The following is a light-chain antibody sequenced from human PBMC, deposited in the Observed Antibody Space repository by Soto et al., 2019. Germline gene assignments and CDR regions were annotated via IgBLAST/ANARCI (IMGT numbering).Light chain of an antibody. V-gene: IGKV3-15*01. CDR3: QQYHSWPA. CDR2: GSA. CDR1: QSVFSS. Sequence: MTQSASIVSASVGDRATLSCRASQSVFSSLAWYQQRPGQAPRLLIYGSATRATGIPARFSGSGSGTEFTLTISSLQSEDSAVYYCQQYHSWPAFGQGTKVDIK. J-gene: IGKJ1*01.